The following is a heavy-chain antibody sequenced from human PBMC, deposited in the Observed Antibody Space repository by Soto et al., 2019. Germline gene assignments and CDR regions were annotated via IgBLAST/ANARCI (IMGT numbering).Heavy chain of an antibody. D-gene: IGHD4-17*01. CDR3: ARRPTTVTTNGMDV. Sequence: AASVKVSCKASGYTFTSYAMHWVRQAPGQRLEWMGWINAGNGNTKYSQKFQGRVTITRDTSASTAYMELSSLRSEDTAVYYCARRPTTVTTNGMDVWGQGTTVTVSS. J-gene: IGHJ6*02. V-gene: IGHV1-3*01. CDR2: INAGNGNT. CDR1: GYTFTSYA.